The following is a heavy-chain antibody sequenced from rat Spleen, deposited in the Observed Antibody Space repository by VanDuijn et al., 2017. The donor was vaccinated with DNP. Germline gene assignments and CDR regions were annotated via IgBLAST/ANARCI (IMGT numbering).Heavy chain of an antibody. CDR1: GFTFSDYY. CDR2: ITYDGGTT. D-gene: IGHD1-9*01. J-gene: IGHJ3*01. V-gene: IGHV5-20*01. Sequence: EVQLVESGGGLVQPGRSLKLSCAASGFTFSDYYLAWVRQTPTKGLEWVSSITYDGGTTYYRDSVKGRFTISRDNAKSSLFLQMDSLRSEDTATYYCARRGHTTGLNWFAYWGQGTLVTVSS. CDR3: ARRGHTTGLNWFAY.